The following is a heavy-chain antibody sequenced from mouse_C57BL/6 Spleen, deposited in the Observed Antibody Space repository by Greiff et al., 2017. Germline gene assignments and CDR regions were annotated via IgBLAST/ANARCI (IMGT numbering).Heavy chain of an antibody. J-gene: IGHJ4*01. D-gene: IGHD1-1*01. CDR1: GYTFTSYW. V-gene: IGHV1-72*01. CDR2: IDPNSGGT. Sequence: QVQLQQPGAELVKPGASVKLSCKASGYTFTSYWMHWVKQRPGRGLEWIGRIDPNSGGTKYNEKFKSKATLTVDKPSSTAYMQLSSLKSAGSAVYYCVRGGSSYYYYAMDYWGQGTSVTVSS. CDR3: VRGGSSYYYYAMDY.